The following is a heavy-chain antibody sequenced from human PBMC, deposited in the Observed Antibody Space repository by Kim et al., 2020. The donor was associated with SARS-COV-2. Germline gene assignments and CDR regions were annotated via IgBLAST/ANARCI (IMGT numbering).Heavy chain of an antibody. D-gene: IGHD3-16*01. J-gene: IGHJ4*02. V-gene: IGHV4-59*09. Sequence: TTYIPSLQVQVTPSVDTSKNQFSLKVTSVPAADTAIYYCARGTDYGLDYWGQGTLVTVSS. CDR2: T. CDR3: ARGTDYGLDY.